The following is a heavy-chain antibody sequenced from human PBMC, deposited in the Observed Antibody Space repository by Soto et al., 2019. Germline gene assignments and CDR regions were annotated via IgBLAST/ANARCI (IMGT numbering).Heavy chain of an antibody. V-gene: IGHV5-51*01. CDR1: GYSFSSHW. CDR3: ASGRDYYSGMDV. J-gene: IGHJ6*02. Sequence: GESLKISCEGSGYSFSSHWIGWVRQMPGKGLEWMGIIYAGDSDTRYSPSFRGQVTISADKSISTAYLQWSSLMASDTAMYYCASGRDYYSGMDVWGQGTTVTVSS. CDR2: IYAGDSDT.